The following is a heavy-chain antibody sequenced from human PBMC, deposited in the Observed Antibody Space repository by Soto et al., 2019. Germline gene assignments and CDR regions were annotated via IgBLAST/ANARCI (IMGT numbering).Heavy chain of an antibody. V-gene: IGHV1-2*02. Sequence: PGASVKVSCKASGYTFTDYYMHWVRQAPGQGLEWMGWINPNSGGTNYAQKFQGRVTMTRVASISTAYMEVSSLRSDDTALYYCAKDLNIVVLPAATGGMDVWGQGTTVTVSS. D-gene: IGHD2-2*01. CDR1: GYTFTDYY. CDR3: AKDLNIVVLPAATGGMDV. J-gene: IGHJ6*02. CDR2: INPNSGGT.